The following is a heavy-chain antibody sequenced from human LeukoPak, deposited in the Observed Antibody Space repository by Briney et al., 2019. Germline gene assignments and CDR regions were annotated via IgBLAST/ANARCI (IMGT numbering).Heavy chain of an antibody. D-gene: IGHD3-10*01. CDR1: GFTFSSYW. CDR2: INQDGSEK. CDR3: ALSMVRGPFSFYYYGVDV. V-gene: IGHV3-7*01. Sequence: RGSLRLSCAASGFTFSSYWMSWVRQAPGTGLEWVANINQDGSEKYSVDSVKGRFTVSRDNAKNSLYLEMNSLRADDTGVYYCALSMVRGPFSFYYYGVDVWGPGTAVTVSS. J-gene: IGHJ6*02.